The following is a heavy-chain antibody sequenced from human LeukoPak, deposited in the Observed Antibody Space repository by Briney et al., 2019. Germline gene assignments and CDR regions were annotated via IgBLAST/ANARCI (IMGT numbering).Heavy chain of an antibody. J-gene: IGHJ6*03. CDR3: ARVLLTGKTGYYMDV. V-gene: IGHV4-59*01. D-gene: IGHD3-9*01. CDR1: GDSISRYY. Sequence: SETLSLTCTVSGDSISRYYWSWIRQPPGKGLECIGYFFYSGSTNYNPSLKSRVTISVDTSKNQFSLKLTSVTAADMAMYYCARVLLTGKTGYYMDVWGKGTTVTVSS. CDR2: FFYSGST.